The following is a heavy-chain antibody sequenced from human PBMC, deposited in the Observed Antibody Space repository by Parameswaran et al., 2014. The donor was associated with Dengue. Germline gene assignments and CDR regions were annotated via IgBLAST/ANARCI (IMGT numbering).Heavy chain of an antibody. V-gene: IGHV7-4-1*02. D-gene: IGHD3-10*01. CDR2: INTNIGNP. J-gene: IGHJ6*02. Sequence: WVRQAPGQGLEWMGWINTNIGNPTYAQGFTERFVFSLDTSVSTAYLQISSLKAEDTAVYYCARRQWGWGVPYYYYYGMDVWGQGTTVTVSS. CDR3: ARRQWGWGVPYYYYYGMDV.